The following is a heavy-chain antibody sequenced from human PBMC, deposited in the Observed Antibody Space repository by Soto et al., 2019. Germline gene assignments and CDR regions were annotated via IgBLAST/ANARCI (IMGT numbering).Heavy chain of an antibody. J-gene: IGHJ6*03. CDR3: AGTTSHQWYYMDV. CDR1: GDSVSSNSAA. Sequence: QVQLQESGPGLVKPSQTLSLTCAISGDSVSSNSAAWNWIRLSPSRGLELLARTYYRSRWYNDYAVSVRSLITVNPDTSKNQFSLQLTSVTPEDTAVYYCAGTTSHQWYYMDVWGKGTTVTVSS. CDR2: TYYRSRWYN. V-gene: IGHV6-1*01. D-gene: IGHD1-7*01.